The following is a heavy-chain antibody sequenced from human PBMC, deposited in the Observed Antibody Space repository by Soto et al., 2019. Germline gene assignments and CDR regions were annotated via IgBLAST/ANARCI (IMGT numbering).Heavy chain of an antibody. J-gene: IGHJ4*02. Sequence: EVQLVESGGGLVQPGGSLRLSCAASGFTFSSYAMYWVRQAPGKGLEYVSAISSDGGTTYSANSAKGRFTISRDNSKNTLYLQMGSLRAEDMAVYYCARGNSGWHTTSYFDYWGQGTLVTVSS. D-gene: IGHD6-19*01. CDR2: ISSDGGTT. V-gene: IGHV3-64*01. CDR1: GFTFSSYA. CDR3: ARGNSGWHTTSYFDY.